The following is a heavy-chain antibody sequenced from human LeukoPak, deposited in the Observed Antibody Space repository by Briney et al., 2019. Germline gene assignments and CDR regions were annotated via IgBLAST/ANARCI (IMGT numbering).Heavy chain of an antibody. Sequence: PGGSLRLSCAASGFTFSSYAMSWVRQAPGKGLEWVSAISGSGDSTYYADSVKGRLTISRDDSKNTLYLQMNSLRAEDTAVDYCVKDLGRYRNNCFDYWGQGTLVTVSS. V-gene: IGHV3-23*01. D-gene: IGHD1-26*01. CDR2: ISGSGDST. CDR3: VKDLGRYRNNCFDY. J-gene: IGHJ4*02. CDR1: GFTFSSYA.